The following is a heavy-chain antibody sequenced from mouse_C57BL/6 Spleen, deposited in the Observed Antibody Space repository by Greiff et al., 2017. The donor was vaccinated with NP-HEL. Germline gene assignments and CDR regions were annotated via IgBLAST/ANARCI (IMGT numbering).Heavy chain of an antibody. CDR1: GYAFSSYW. Sequence: QVQLKESGAELVKPGASVKISCKASGYAFSSYWMNWVKQRPGKGLEWIGQIYPGDGDTNYNGKFKGKATLTADKSSSTAYMQLSSLTSEDSAVYFCASHYYGSSYFDYWGQGTTLTVSS. D-gene: IGHD1-1*01. V-gene: IGHV1-80*01. CDR3: ASHYYGSSYFDY. J-gene: IGHJ2*01. CDR2: IYPGDGDT.